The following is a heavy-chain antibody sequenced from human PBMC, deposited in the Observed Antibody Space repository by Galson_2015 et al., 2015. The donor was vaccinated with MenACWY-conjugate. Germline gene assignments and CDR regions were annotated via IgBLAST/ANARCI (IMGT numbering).Heavy chain of an antibody. CDR1: GFMFSSYD. CDR2: ISNSGRTI. Sequence: SLRLSCAASGFMFSSYDMNWVRQAPRKGPEWVAYISNSGRTIHYADSVKGRFTISRDNADNSLYLQMNSLRDEDTAVYYCARETIVVPSDYWGQGTLVTFSS. D-gene: IGHD3-10*01. V-gene: IGHV3-48*02. J-gene: IGHJ4*02. CDR3: ARETIVVPSDY.